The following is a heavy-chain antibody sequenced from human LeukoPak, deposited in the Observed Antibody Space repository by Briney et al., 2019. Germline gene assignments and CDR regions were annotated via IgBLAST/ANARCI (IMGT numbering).Heavy chain of an antibody. CDR2: IYYSGST. J-gene: IGHJ4*02. Sequence: SETLSLTCTVSGGSLRSGSHYWAWIRLPPRKGLEWIVSIYYSGSTYYNRSLENRSTISIDTSKNHFSLKLSSLSAADTSVYYCAKRDDSGGNLVDLWGQGTLVTVS. CDR1: GGSLRSGSHY. D-gene: IGHD3-22*01. CDR3: AKRDDSGGNLVDL. V-gene: IGHV4-39*02.